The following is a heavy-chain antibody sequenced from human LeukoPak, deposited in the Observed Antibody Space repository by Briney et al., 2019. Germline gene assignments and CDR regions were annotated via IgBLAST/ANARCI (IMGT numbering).Heavy chain of an antibody. D-gene: IGHD6-6*01. V-gene: IGHV3-7*01. J-gene: IGHJ6*03. CDR1: GFIFKKYW. Sequence: GSLRLSCAASGFIFKKYWMNWVRQVPGKGLECLANIKEDGSETYYADSVKGRFTISRDNPKNLLFLQINSLRPEDTAVYFCARDRHVPGLYYYYMDVWGKGTTVTVSS. CDR2: IKEDGSET. CDR3: ARDRHVPGLYYYYMDV.